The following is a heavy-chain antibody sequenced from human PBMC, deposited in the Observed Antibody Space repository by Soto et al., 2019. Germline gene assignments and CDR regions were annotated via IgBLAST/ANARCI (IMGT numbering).Heavy chain of an antibody. D-gene: IGHD1-26*01. J-gene: IGHJ4*02. V-gene: IGHV3-64*01. CDR2: ISDDGGVT. CDR1: GFTFSSYA. Sequence: EVQLVESGGGLVQPGGSLRLSCVASGFTFSSYAMHWVRQAPGKGLDYVSVISDDGGVTYYANSVKGRFTISRDNSKNTLYLQMGILRAEDMAVYYCVRDGGSNNDFDYWGQGTLVTVSS. CDR3: VRDGGSNNDFDY.